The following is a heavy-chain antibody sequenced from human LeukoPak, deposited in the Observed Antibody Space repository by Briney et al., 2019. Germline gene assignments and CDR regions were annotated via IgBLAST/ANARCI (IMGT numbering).Heavy chain of an antibody. V-gene: IGHV4-4*07. Sequence: PSETLSLSCSVSGGSISTCYWSWIRQPAGKGLEWIGRIYTTGGTNYNPSLKSRVTMSVGTSKNQFSLKLTSVTAADTAVYYCARDGGRTSSDAVEIWGQGTMVIVSS. J-gene: IGHJ3*02. D-gene: IGHD2-2*01. CDR1: GGSISTCY. CDR3: ARDGGRTSSDAVEI. CDR2: IYTTGGT.